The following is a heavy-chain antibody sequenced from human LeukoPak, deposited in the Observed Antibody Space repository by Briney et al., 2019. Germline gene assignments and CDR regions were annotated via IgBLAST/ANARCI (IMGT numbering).Heavy chain of an antibody. CDR2: ISGSGSSYS. J-gene: IGHJ4*02. D-gene: IGHD3-3*01. CDR1: GFTFRLYS. CDR3: VIDYDSTFYFDY. V-gene: IGHV3-21*01. Sequence: GGSLRLSCAASGFTFRLYSVNWFRQAPGKGLEWVSSISGSGSSYSYYADSVKGRFTISRDNSKNSLYLQMNSLRVEDTAVYYCVIDYDSTFYFDYWGQGTLVTVSS.